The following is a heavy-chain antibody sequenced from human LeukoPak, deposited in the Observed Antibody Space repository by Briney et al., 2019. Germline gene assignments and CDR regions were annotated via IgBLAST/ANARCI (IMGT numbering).Heavy chain of an antibody. D-gene: IGHD6-13*01. CDR1: GFTFSIYS. Sequence: GGSLRLSCAASGFTFSIYSMDWVRQAPGKGLEGVSSIISSGSYIYYADSVKGRFTISRDNAKNSLYLQMNSLRAEDTAVYYCAREDASSWDYWGQGILVTVSS. CDR2: IISSGSYI. CDR3: AREDASSWDY. J-gene: IGHJ4*02. V-gene: IGHV3-21*01.